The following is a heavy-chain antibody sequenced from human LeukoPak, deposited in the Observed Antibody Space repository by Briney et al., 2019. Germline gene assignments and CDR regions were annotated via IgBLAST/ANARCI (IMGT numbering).Heavy chain of an antibody. J-gene: IGHJ4*02. CDR1: GGSISGYY. CDR3: VRGGIVGTSARVPLFDN. Sequence: PSETLSLTCSVSGGSISGYYWSWIRQPPGKGLEWIGYIYHNGGTNYNPSLKSRVTMSVATSKNQFSLSLRSVTPADTAVYYCVRGGIVGTSARVPLFDNWGQGTLVTVSS. CDR2: IYHNGGT. V-gene: IGHV4-59*01. D-gene: IGHD2-21*01.